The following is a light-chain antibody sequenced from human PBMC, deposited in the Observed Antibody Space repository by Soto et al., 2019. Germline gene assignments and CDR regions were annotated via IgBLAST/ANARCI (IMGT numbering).Light chain of an antibody. J-gene: IGLJ1*01. CDR3: TSYTTSSTYV. Sequence: QSVLTQPASVSGSPGQSITISCTGTSSDVGNYIYVFWFQQHPGKAPKLIISEVSNRPSGVSSRFSGSKSGNTASLTISGLQAEDEAHYYCTSYTTSSTYVFGTGTKVIAL. CDR1: SSDVGNYIY. V-gene: IGLV2-14*01. CDR2: EVS.